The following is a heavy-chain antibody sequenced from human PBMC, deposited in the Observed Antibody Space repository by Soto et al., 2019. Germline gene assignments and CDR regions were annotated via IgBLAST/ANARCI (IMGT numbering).Heavy chain of an antibody. CDR3: ARDPKNDYALFDP. CDR1: GFTFSTYS. D-gene: IGHD4-17*01. CDR2: ISSSSSTI. Sequence: HPGGSLRLSCAASGFTFSTYSMNWVRQAPGKGLEWVSYISSSSSTIFYTDSVKGRFTISRDNSKNTLYLQMNSLRAEDTAVYYCARDPKNDYALFDPWGQGTLVTVS. J-gene: IGHJ5*02. V-gene: IGHV3-48*01.